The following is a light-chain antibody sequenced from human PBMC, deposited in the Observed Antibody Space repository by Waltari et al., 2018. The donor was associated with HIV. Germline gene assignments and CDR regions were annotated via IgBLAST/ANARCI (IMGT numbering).Light chain of an antibody. CDR3: QQRTNWPPWS. V-gene: IGKV3-11*01. CDR1: ESISRY. CDR2: DAS. Sequence: EIVLTQSPATLSLSPGERATLSCRASESISRYLAWYQQKPGQAPRLLISDASNRATGIPARVSGSGSGTDFTLTISYLEPEDFAVYYCQQRTNWPPWSFGQGTKVEIK. J-gene: IGKJ1*01.